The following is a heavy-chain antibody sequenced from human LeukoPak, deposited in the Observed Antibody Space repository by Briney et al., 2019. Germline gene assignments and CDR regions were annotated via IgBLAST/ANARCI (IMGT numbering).Heavy chain of an antibody. D-gene: IGHD6-19*01. Sequence: GALRLSCAASGFTFSSYDMTWVRQAPGRGLEWVSSIRPSGDNTYYGDSVKGRFTISRDNSKNTVYLQMNNMRVDDTAIYYCARVAGWHWFDPWGQGTLVTVSS. J-gene: IGHJ5*02. CDR3: ARVAGWHWFDP. CDR2: IRPSGDNT. V-gene: IGHV3-23*01. CDR1: GFTFSSYD.